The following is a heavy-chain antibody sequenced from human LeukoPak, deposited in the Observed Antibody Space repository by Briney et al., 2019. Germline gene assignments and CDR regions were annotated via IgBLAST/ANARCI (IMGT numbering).Heavy chain of an antibody. Sequence: PSETLSLTCAVYGGSFSGYYWSWVRQPPGKGLEWIGEINHSGSTNYNPSLKSRVTISVDTSKNQFSLKLSSVTAADTAVYYCARVNCSSTSCREGFDYWGQGTLVTVSS. J-gene: IGHJ4*02. D-gene: IGHD2-2*01. CDR2: INHSGST. CDR3: ARVNCSSTSCREGFDY. V-gene: IGHV4-34*01. CDR1: GGSFSGYY.